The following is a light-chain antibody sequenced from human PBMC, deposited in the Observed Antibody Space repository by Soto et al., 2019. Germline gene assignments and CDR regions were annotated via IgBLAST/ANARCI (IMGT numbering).Light chain of an antibody. CDR2: EVT. Sequence: QSALTQPPSASGSPGQSVTISCTGTSNDIGDYKYVSWHQQHPGKAPKLIIYEVTKRPSGVPDRFSGSKSGNTASLTVSGLQAEEGADYYCSSYAGNNKLVFGGGPKLTVL. CDR1: SNDIGDYKY. CDR3: SSYAGNNKLV. V-gene: IGLV2-8*01. J-gene: IGLJ2*01.